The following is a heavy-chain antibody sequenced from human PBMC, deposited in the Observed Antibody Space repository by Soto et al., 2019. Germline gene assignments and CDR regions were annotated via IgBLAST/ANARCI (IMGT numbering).Heavy chain of an antibody. J-gene: IGHJ5*02. D-gene: IGHD3-10*01. CDR2: INAGNGNT. Sequence: ASVKVSCKASGYTSISHPIHWVRQAPGQRLEWMGWINAGNGNTKYSQKFQGRVTITRDTSASTAYMELSRLRSEDTALYYCARGILLWFGTDNFCFDPWGPGTRVTVSS. V-gene: IGHV1-3*01. CDR1: GYTSISHP. CDR3: ARGILLWFGTDNFCFDP.